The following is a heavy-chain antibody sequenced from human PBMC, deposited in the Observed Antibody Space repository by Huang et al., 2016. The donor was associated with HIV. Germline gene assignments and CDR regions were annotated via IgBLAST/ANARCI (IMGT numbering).Heavy chain of an antibody. CDR3: ARTEMEYYYGSSGYYPDY. CDR2: SSGTSINI. D-gene: IGHD3-22*01. Sequence: EVQLVESGGALVQPGGSLKLSCVVSGFDFSKYSMNWVRQAPGKGLEWVSYSSGTSINIYYADSVKGRFTISRDNAKNSVLLQMRSLRAEDTALYYCARTEMEYYYGSSGYYPDYWGQGTQVTVSS. V-gene: IGHV3-48*01. J-gene: IGHJ4*02. CDR1: GFDFSKYS.